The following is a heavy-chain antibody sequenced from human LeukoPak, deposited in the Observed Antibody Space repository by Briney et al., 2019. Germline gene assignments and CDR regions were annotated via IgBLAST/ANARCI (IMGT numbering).Heavy chain of an antibody. J-gene: IGHJ5*02. CDR2: INHSGST. CDR3: ARDLKQQRIDWFDP. CDR1: GGSFSGYY. V-gene: IGHV4-34*01. D-gene: IGHD6-13*01. Sequence: SETLSLTCAVYGGSFSGYYWSWIRQPPGKGLEWIGEINHSGSTNYNPSLKSRVTISVDTSKNQFSLKLSSVTAADTAVYYCARDLKQQRIDWFDPWGQGTLVTVSS.